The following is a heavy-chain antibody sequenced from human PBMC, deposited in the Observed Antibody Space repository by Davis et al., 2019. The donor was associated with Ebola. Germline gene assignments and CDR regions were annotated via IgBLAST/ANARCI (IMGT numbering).Heavy chain of an antibody. CDR3: AREVMATVSY. J-gene: IGHJ4*02. V-gene: IGHV3-73*01. Sequence: GESLKISCAASGFTFSGSAMHWVRQASGKGLEWVGRIRSKANSYATAYAASVKGRFTISRDNAKNSLYLQMNSLRAEDTAVYYCAREVMATVSYWGQGTLVTVSS. D-gene: IGHD5-24*01. CDR2: IRSKANSYAT. CDR1: GFTFSGSA.